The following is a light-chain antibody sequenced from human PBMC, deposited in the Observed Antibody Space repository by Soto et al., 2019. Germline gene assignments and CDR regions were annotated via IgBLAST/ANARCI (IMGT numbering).Light chain of an antibody. J-gene: IGKJ5*01. Sequence: EIVLTQSPATLSLSPGERATLSCRASQSVSSYLAWYQQKPGQAPRLLIYDASNRATGVPARFSGSGSGTAFTLTISSLESEDFAVYYCQQRSNWPITFGQGTRLEIK. CDR3: QQRSNWPIT. V-gene: IGKV3-11*01. CDR2: DAS. CDR1: QSVSSY.